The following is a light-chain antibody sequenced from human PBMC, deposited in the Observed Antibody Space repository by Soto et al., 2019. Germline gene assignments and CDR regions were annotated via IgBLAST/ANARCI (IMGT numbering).Light chain of an antibody. V-gene: IGKV1-27*01. Sequence: SLSASIGDTVTVTCRASHDIGSSLAWYQHKSGKSPRLLISDASTRQSGVPARFRGSGSGTDFTLAIDILRPEDTATYYCQKYDTAPLTFGGGTKVDIK. J-gene: IGKJ4*01. CDR1: HDIGSS. CDR2: DAS. CDR3: QKYDTAPLT.